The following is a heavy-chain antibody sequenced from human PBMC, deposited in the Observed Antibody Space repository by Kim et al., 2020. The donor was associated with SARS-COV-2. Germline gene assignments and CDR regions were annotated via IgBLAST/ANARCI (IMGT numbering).Heavy chain of an antibody. CDR2: INSDGSRT. J-gene: IGHJ5*02. CDR1: EFTFSSYW. CDR3: ARAFTTSRHNWFDP. V-gene: IGHV3-74*01. Sequence: GRSLRLSCAASEFTFSSYWMHWVRQAPGKGLGWVSVINSDGSRTGYTDAVKGRFTVSRDNAKNTLYLQMNSLRAEDTAVYYCARAFTTSRHNWFDPWGQGTLVTVSS. D-gene: IGHD3-3*01.